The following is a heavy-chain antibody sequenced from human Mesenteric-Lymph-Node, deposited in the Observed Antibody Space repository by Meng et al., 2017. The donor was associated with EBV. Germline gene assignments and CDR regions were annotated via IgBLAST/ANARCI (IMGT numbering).Heavy chain of an antibody. CDR3: ARRGKVGAGY. D-gene: IGHD1-26*01. CDR2: INHSGST. J-gene: IGHJ4*02. Sequence: QWQLQRWGAGWLKPSGALSLTCAVYGGSFSGYYWSWIRQPPGKGLEWIGEINHSGSTNYNPSLKSRVTISVDTSKNQFSLKLSSVTAADTAVYYCARRGKVGAGYWGQGTLVTVSS. V-gene: IGHV4-34*01. CDR1: GGSFSGYY.